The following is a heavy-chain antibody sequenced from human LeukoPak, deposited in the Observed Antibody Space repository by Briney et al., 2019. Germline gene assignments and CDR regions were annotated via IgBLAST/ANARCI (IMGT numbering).Heavy chain of an antibody. Sequence: GGSLRLSCAASGFTVSSNYMSWVRQAPGKGLEWVSVIYSGGSTYYADSVKGRFTISRDNAKNSLYLQMNSLRAEDTAVYYCARNGDYFTPDYWGQGTLVTVSS. CDR1: GFTVSSNY. J-gene: IGHJ4*02. D-gene: IGHD4-17*01. CDR2: IYSGGST. CDR3: ARNGDYFTPDY. V-gene: IGHV3-53*01.